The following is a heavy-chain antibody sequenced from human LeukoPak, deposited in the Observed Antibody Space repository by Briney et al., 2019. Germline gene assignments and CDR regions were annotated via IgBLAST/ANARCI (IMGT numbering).Heavy chain of an antibody. CDR1: GYTFTSYA. CDR2: ISYDGSNK. CDR3: ARDRGRISDYFGY. V-gene: IGHV3-30*04. D-gene: IGHD3-10*01. J-gene: IGHJ4*02. Sequence: SCKASGYTFTSYAMHWVRQAPGKGLEWVAVISYDGSNKYYADSVKGRFTISRDNSKNTLYLQMNSLRAEDTAVYYCARDRGRISDYFGYWGQGTLVTVSS.